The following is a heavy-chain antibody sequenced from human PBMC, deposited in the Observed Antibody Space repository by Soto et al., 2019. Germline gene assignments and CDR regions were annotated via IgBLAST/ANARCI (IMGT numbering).Heavy chain of an antibody. D-gene: IGHD2-15*01. J-gene: IGHJ6*02. Sequence: GGSLRLSCAASGFTFSSYGMHWVRQAPGKGLEWVAVIWYDGSNKYYADSVKGRFTISRDNSKNTLYLQMNSLRAEDTAVYYCASGFDCSGGSCYPSGGMDVWGQGTTVTVSS. CDR1: GFTFSSYG. CDR3: ASGFDCSGGSCYPSGGMDV. CDR2: IWYDGSNK. V-gene: IGHV3-33*08.